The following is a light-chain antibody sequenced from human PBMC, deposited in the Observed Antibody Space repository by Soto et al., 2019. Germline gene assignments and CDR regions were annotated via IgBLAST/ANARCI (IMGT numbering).Light chain of an antibody. Sequence: QPVLTQSPSASASLGASVKLTCTLNSGHSSYAIAWHQQQPDKGPRYLMKLNSDGSHSKGDGIPDRFSGSSSGAERYLTISSLQSEDEADYYCQTWDTSIRVVFGGGTKVTVL. V-gene: IGLV4-69*01. CDR2: LNSDGSH. CDR1: SGHSSYA. CDR3: QTWDTSIRVV. J-gene: IGLJ2*01.